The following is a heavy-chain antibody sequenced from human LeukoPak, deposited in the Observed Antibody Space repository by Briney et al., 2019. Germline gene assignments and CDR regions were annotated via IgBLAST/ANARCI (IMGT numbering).Heavy chain of an antibody. CDR1: GYTFTGYY. V-gene: IGHV1-2*02. CDR2: INPNSGGT. CDR3: ARGVAASPKVWFDP. D-gene: IGHD2-15*01. Sequence: ASVKVSFKASGYTFTGYYMHWVRQAPGQGLEWMGWINPNSGGTNYAQKFQGRVTMTRDTSISTAYMELSRLRSDDTAVYYCARGVAASPKVWFDPWGQGTLVTVSS. J-gene: IGHJ5*02.